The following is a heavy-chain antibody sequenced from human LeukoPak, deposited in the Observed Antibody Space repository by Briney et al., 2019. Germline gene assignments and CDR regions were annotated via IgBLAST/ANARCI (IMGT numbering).Heavy chain of an antibody. D-gene: IGHD1-26*01. Sequence: ASVKVSCKASGYTFTSYAMHWVRQAPRQRLEWMGWINAGNGNTKYSQEFQGRVTITRDTSASTAYMELSSLRSEDMAVYYCARGLTSGSQSRMGYWGQGTLVTVSS. CDR3: ARGLTSGSQSRMGY. CDR2: INAGNGNT. J-gene: IGHJ4*02. CDR1: GYTFTSYA. V-gene: IGHV1-3*03.